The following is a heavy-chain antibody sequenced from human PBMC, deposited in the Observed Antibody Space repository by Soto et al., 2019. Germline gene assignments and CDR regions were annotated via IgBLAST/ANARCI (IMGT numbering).Heavy chain of an antibody. CDR3: AKGPYSSSWYYFEY. CDR2: ISGSGGCT. Sequence: PGGSLRLSWAVSGFPFSSYTMSWVRKAPGQGLAWGSAISGSGGCTYYADSVKGRFTISRDNSKNTLYLQMNSLRAEDMAVYSWAKGPYSSSWYYFEYRGQGPVVTDSS. V-gene: IGHV3-23*01. D-gene: IGHD6-13*01. CDR1: GFPFSSYT. J-gene: IGHJ4*02.